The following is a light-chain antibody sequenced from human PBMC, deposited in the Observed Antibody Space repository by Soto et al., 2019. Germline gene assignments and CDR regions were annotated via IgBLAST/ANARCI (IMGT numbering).Light chain of an antibody. CDR3: QQFGISPWT. V-gene: IGKV3-20*01. J-gene: IGKJ1*01. CDR2: ATS. Sequence: DNVMTQSPDTLSVSPGDRATLSCRASRIIGHNYLAWYQQKLGQPPRLLIYATSTRATGIPDRFSGSGSVTNFTLTISRLEPEDFAVYYCQQFGISPWTFGQGTRVEIK. CDR1: RIIGHNY.